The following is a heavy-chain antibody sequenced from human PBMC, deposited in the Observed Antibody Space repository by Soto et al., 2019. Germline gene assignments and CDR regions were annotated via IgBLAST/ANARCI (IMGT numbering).Heavy chain of an antibody. CDR3: ARTGSNSWFWFDP. CDR2: IDAGNGNT. D-gene: IGHD6-13*01. Sequence: HVQLVQSGAEVKKPGASVKVSCKASGYTFTSYAIHWVRQAPGQRLEWMGWIDAGNGNTQYSQKFQGRFTITRDTSASTAYMELSSLRSEDTAVYYCARTGSNSWFWFDPWGQGTLVTVST. V-gene: IGHV1-3*01. J-gene: IGHJ5*02. CDR1: GYTFTSYA.